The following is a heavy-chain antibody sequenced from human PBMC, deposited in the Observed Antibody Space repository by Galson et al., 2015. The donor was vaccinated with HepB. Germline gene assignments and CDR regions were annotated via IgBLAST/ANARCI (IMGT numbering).Heavy chain of an antibody. D-gene: IGHD2-2*03. V-gene: IGHV3-30*03. Sequence: SLRLSCAASGFILSNYGMQWVRQPPGRGLQWVAVISSDGGTQYYADSVKGRCTISRDNSKNTLYLQMDSLRVEDTAVYYCARGGGYCTSTACYLYYFDYWSQGVLVTVSS. CDR1: GFILSNYG. CDR3: ARGGGYCTSTACYLYYFDY. J-gene: IGHJ4*02. CDR2: ISSDGGTQ.